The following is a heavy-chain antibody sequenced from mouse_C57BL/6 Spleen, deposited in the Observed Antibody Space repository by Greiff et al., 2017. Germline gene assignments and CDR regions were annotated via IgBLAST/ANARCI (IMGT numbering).Heavy chain of an antibody. CDR2: FGPGSGST. D-gene: IGHD1-1*02. CDR1: GYTFTDYS. Sequence: QVQLQQSGAELVKPGASVKISCKASGYTFTDYSINWVKQRPGQGLEWIGNFGPGSGSTYYNEKFKGKATLTADKSSSTAYMRLSSLTSDDSAVYYCGRWWDVGAYDIDYWGQGTTLTVSS. CDR3: GRWWDVGAYDIDY. V-gene: IGHV1-77*01. J-gene: IGHJ2*01.